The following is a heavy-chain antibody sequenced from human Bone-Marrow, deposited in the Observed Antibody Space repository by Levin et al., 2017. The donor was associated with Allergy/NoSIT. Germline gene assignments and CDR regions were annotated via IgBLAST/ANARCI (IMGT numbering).Heavy chain of an antibody. D-gene: IGHD2-15*01. CDR1: GYTFTSYY. Sequence: ASVKVSCKASGYTFTSYYMHWVRQAPGQGLEWMGIINPSGGSTSYAQKFQGRVTMTRDTSTSTVYMELSSLRSEDTAVYYCAREGCSGGSGYPPFDYWGQGTLVTVS. CDR2: INPSGGST. CDR3: AREGCSGGSGYPPFDY. V-gene: IGHV1-46*01. J-gene: IGHJ4*02.